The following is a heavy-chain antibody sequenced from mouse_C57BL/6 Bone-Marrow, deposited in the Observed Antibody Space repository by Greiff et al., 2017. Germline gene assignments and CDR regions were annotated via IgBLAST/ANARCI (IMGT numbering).Heavy chain of an antibody. CDR1: GYTFTSYD. V-gene: IGHV1-85*01. Sequence: QVQLQQSGPELVKPGASVKLSCKASGYTFTSYDINWVKQRPGQGLEWIGWIYPRDGSTKYNEKFKGKATLTVDTSSSTAYMELHSLTSEDSAVYFCARWGMGPILLRWFAYWGQGTLVTVSA. CDR2: IYPRDGST. CDR3: ARWGMGPILLRWFAY. D-gene: IGHD1-1*01. J-gene: IGHJ3*01.